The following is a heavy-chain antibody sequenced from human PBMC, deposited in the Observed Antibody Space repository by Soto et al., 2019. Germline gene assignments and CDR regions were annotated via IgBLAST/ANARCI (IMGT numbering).Heavy chain of an antibody. CDR1: GFTFSGSA. V-gene: IGHV3-73*01. D-gene: IGHD5-12*01. CDR3: TRLYSGYDYVGPYYYMDV. CDR2: IRSKANSYAT. Sequence: GGSLRLSCAASGFTFSGSAMHWVRQASGKGLEWVGRIRSKANSYATAYAASVKGRFTISRDDSKNTAYLQMNSLKTEDTAVYYCTRLYSGYDYVGPYYYMDVWGKGTTVTVSS. J-gene: IGHJ6*03.